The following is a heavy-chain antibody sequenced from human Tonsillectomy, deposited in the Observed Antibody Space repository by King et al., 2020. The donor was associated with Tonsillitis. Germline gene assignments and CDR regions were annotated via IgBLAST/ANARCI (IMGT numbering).Heavy chain of an antibody. CDR1: GFTFSSYA. V-gene: IGHV3-23*04. J-gene: IGHJ4*02. Sequence: VQLVESGGGLVQPGGSLRLSCAASGFTFSSYAMNWVRQAPGKGLEWVSGISGSGDSTYYADSVEGRVTISRDNSKKPLYLKMNSLRAEDTAVYYCAKARSRGAGFDYWGQGTLVTVSS. D-gene: IGHD6-19*01. CDR3: AKARSRGAGFDY. CDR2: ISGSGDST.